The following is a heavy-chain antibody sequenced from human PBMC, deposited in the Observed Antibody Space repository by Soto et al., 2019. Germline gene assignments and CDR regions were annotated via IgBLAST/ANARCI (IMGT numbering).Heavy chain of an antibody. Sequence: GGSLRLSCASSGFTFSGSAMRWVRQASGKGLEWVGRIRSKANSYATAYAASVKGRFTISRDDSKNTAYLQMNSLKTEDTAVYYCTRTVAGAFDIWGQGTMVTVSS. D-gene: IGHD6-19*01. CDR2: IRSKANSYAT. CDR1: GFTFSGSA. J-gene: IGHJ3*02. V-gene: IGHV3-73*01. CDR3: TRTVAGAFDI.